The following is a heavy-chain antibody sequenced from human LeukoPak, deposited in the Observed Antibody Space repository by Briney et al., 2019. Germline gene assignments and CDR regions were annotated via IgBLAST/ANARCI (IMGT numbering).Heavy chain of an antibody. V-gene: IGHV4-4*07. CDR1: GASFSTYS. J-gene: IGHJ3*02. CDR2: IYTSGNT. Sequence: PSETLSLTCTVSGASFSTYSWSWIRQPAGSGLEWIGRIYTSGNTNYNPSLKSRVTMSVDTSRKQFSLKLSSVTAADTAVYYCARDRKAYCGGDCYSTAFHIWGQGTVVTVSS. D-gene: IGHD2-21*02. CDR3: ARDRKAYCGGDCYSTAFHI.